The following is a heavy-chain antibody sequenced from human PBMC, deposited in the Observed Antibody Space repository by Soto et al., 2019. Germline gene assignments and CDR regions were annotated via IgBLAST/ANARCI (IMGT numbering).Heavy chain of an antibody. CDR3: ARSGHCSGGSCYSYYYYMDV. Sequence: SETLSLTCTVSGGSISSGGYYWSWIRQHPGKGLEWIGYIYYSGSTYYNPSLKSRVTISVDTSKNQFSLKLSSVTAADTAVYYCARSGHCSGGSCYSYYYYMDVWGKGTTVTVS. CDR2: IYYSGST. CDR1: GGSISSGGYY. V-gene: IGHV4-31*03. D-gene: IGHD2-15*01. J-gene: IGHJ6*03.